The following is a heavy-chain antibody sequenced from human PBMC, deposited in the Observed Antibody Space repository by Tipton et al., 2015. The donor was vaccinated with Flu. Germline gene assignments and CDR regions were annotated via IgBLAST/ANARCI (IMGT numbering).Heavy chain of an antibody. J-gene: IGHJ3*01. CDR2: VYTSGVT. V-gene: IGHV4-61*02. D-gene: IGHD3-10*01. CDR3: TREDYYYCSGSWVESPCDL. Sequence: TLSLTCTDSGGSISGASDYWTWIRQPAGKGLEWIGRVYTSGVTYYNPSLKSRVTIPVDTSNNQFSLQLTSVTGADTAVYYCTREDYYYCSGSWVESPCDLRGQGTM. CDR1: GGSISGASDY.